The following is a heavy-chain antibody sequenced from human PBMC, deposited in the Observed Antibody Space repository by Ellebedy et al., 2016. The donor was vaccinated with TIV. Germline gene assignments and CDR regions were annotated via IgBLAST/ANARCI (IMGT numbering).Heavy chain of an antibody. CDR3: ARAALPGITMVRGVISRKKNWFDD. D-gene: IGHD3-10*01. V-gene: IGHV3-53*05. J-gene: IGHJ5*02. CDR1: GFXXSSNF. Sequence: GESLKISCAASGFXXSSNFIAWVLPAPGTFPEWVSVIYVACATKYADSVKGRFTISRDNSKNTLYLQMNSLRAEDAAVYYCARAALPGITMVRGVISRKKNWFDDWGQGALVTVSS. CDR2: IYVACAT.